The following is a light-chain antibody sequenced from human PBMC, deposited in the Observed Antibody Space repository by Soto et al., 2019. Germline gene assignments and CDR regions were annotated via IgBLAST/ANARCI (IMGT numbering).Light chain of an antibody. CDR3: QQSYTTHRLS. CDR2: AAS. Sequence: IQMTQSPSSLSASVGDEVTITCRANQSITNFLNWYQKKPGEVPKLLMYAASRLESGVPSRFSGSGSGTDFALTISSLQPEDFANYYCQQSYTTHRLSFGGGTKVDIK. J-gene: IGKJ4*01. V-gene: IGKV1-39*01. CDR1: QSITNF.